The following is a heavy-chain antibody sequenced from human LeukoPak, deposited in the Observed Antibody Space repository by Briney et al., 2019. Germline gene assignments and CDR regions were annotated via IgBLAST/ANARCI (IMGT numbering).Heavy chain of an antibody. CDR3: VKGGGYPPYNFDY. CDR1: GGSISSYY. D-gene: IGHD3-16*01. CDR2: IYYSGST. Sequence: PSETLSLTCTVSGGSISSYYWSWIRQPPGKGLEWIGYIYYSGSTNYNPSLKSRVTISVDTSKNQFSLKLSSVTAADTAVYYCVKGGGYPPYNFDYGGQEPLATVSS. J-gene: IGHJ4*02. V-gene: IGHV4-59*01.